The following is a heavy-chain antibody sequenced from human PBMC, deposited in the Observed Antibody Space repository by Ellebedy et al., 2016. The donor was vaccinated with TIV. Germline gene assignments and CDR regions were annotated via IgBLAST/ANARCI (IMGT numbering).Heavy chain of an antibody. D-gene: IGHD6-19*01. Sequence: GESLKISCAASGFTFSSYWMSWVRQAPGKGLESVADIKDDGSETYYVDSVKGRFTISRANAKNSLFLQMNSLRVEDTAVYFCARVKSVAGGDYWGQGTLVTVSS. CDR3: ARVKSVAGGDY. V-gene: IGHV3-7*01. CDR2: IKDDGSET. CDR1: GFTFSSYW. J-gene: IGHJ4*02.